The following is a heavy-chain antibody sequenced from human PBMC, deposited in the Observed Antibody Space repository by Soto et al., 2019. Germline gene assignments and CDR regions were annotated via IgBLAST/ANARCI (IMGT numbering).Heavy chain of an antibody. Sequence: SQTLSLTCAISGDSVSNNGAAWNWIRQSPSRGLEWLGRTYYRSRWHTDYAVSMKSRITITPDTSKNQFSLQVNSVTPEDTALYYCSRDPPAYHSAFDSWGQGTLVTVS. CDR2: TYYRSRWHT. J-gene: IGHJ4*02. D-gene: IGHD4-4*01. V-gene: IGHV6-1*01. CDR3: SRDPPAYHSAFDS. CDR1: GDSVSNNGAA.